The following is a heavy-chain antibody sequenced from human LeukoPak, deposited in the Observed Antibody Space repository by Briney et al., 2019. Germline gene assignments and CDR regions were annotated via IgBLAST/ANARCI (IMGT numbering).Heavy chain of an antibody. CDR2: IIPIFGTA. D-gene: IGHD3-3*01. CDR3: ASTPPYDIWSGPPGLAQDAFDI. V-gene: IGHV1-69*05. CDR1: GGTFSSYA. J-gene: IGHJ3*02. Sequence: GASVKVSCKASGGTFSSYAISWVRQAPGQGLEWMGRIIPIFGTANYAQKFQGRVTITTDESTSTAYMEPTSPRSDATAISSCASTPPYDIWSGPPGLAQDAFDIWAEETMVTVSS.